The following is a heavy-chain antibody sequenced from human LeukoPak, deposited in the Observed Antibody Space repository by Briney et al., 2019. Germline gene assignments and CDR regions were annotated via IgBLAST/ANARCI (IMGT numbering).Heavy chain of an antibody. J-gene: IGHJ4*02. CDR3: ATSSSGYSSSWYGSGYFDY. D-gene: IGHD6-13*01. CDR2: IYYSGST. V-gene: IGHV4-30-4*08. Sequence: SETLSLTCTVSGGSISSSSYYWGWIRQPPGKGLEWIGYIYYSGSTYYNPSLESRVTISVDTSKNQFSLKLSSVTAADTAVYYCATSSSGYSSSWYGSGYFDYWGQGTLVTVSS. CDR1: GGSISSSSYY.